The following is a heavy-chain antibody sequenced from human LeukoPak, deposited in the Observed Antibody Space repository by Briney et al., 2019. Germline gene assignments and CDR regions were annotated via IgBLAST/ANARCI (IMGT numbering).Heavy chain of an antibody. Sequence: SETLSLTCTASGGSISSYYWSWIRQPPGKGLEWIGYIYYSGSTNYNPSLKSRVTISVDTSKNQFSLKLSSVTAADTAVYYCARRVTMVRGVITNNWFDPWGQGTLVTVSS. V-gene: IGHV4-59*08. CDR1: GGSISSYY. J-gene: IGHJ5*02. CDR3: ARRVTMVRGVITNNWFDP. CDR2: IYYSGST. D-gene: IGHD3-10*01.